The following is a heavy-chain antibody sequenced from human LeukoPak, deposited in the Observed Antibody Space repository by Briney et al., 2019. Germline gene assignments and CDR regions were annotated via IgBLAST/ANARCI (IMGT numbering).Heavy chain of an antibody. CDR1: GGSISSSAYH. Sequence: SETLSLTCTVSGGSISSSAYHWGWIRQPPGKGLEWIGEINHSGSTNYNPSLKSRVTISVDTSKNQFSLKLSSVTAADTAVYYCARRTVLGYSYGYGFKVWFDPWGQGTLVTVSS. J-gene: IGHJ5*02. V-gene: IGHV4-39*07. CDR2: INHSGST. D-gene: IGHD5-18*01. CDR3: ARRTVLGYSYGYGFKVWFDP.